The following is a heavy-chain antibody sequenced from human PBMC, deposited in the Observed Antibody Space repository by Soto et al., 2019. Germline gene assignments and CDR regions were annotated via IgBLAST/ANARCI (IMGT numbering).Heavy chain of an antibody. CDR1: GGSVSSGSYY. V-gene: IGHV4-61*01. CDR3: GREGGETWDYEAS. Sequence: SETLSLTCTVSGGSVSSGSYYWTWIRQPPGKGLEWLGYIYYSGTTNYNPPLKSRVTVSVDTSRNQFFLTLRSVSAADSAVYHCGREGGETWDYEASWGQGTPVTVSS. D-gene: IGHD1-7*01. CDR2: IYYSGTT. J-gene: IGHJ5*02.